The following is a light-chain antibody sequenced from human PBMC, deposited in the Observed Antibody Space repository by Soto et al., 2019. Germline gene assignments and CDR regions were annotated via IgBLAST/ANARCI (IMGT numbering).Light chain of an antibody. CDR1: QNINFY. J-gene: IGKJ5*01. Sequence: DIQITQSPSSLSASVLERFTITCRASQNINFYLNWFQQKPGKAPKVLIYAASSLQVGVPSRFSGSGSGTDFTLTISGLQPEDLATYYCQSYNTARPTFGQGTRLEIK. CDR2: AAS. V-gene: IGKV1-39*01. CDR3: QSYNTARPT.